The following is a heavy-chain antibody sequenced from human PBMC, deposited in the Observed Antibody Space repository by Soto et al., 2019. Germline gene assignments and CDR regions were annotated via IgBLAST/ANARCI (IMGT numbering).Heavy chain of an antibody. CDR3: AKKVNSGPGSQYFDY. D-gene: IGHD3-10*01. J-gene: IGHJ4*02. CDR1: GFTFSSYS. CDR2: FRTSGDGGTT. V-gene: IGHV3-23*01. Sequence: LRLSCAASGFTFSSYSMSWVRQAPGKGLEWVSGFRTSGDGGTTYYADSVKGRFTISRDNSKNMLFLQMDSLRAEDTAIYYCAKKVNSGPGSQYFDYWGQGTLVTVSS.